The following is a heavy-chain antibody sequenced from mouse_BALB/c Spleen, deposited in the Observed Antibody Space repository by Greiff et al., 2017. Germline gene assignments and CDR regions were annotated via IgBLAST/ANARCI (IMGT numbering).Heavy chain of an antibody. CDR2: INPSTGYT. CDR3: ARSPFDY. CDR1: GYTFTSYW. Sequence: VPLQQSGAELATPGASVKMSCKASGYTFTSYWMHWVKQRPGQGLEWIGYINPSTGYTEYNQKFKDKATLTADKSSSTAYMQLSSLTSEDSAVYYCARSPFDYWGQGTTLTVSS. V-gene: IGHV1-4*01. J-gene: IGHJ2*01.